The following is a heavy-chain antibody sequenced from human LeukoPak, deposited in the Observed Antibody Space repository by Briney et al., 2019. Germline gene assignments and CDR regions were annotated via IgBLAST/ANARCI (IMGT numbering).Heavy chain of an antibody. CDR2: TYTDVNT. CDR3: ARKNDLFNAAFDI. CDR1: GFNVSSSY. Sequence: GGSLRLSCAASGFNVSSSYMSWVRQAPGKGLEWVSITYTDVNTNYADSVKGRFTISRDNSQNTLSLQMSSLRAEDTAVYYCARKNDLFNAAFDIWGQGTVVTVSS. J-gene: IGHJ3*02. D-gene: IGHD1-1*01. V-gene: IGHV3-53*01.